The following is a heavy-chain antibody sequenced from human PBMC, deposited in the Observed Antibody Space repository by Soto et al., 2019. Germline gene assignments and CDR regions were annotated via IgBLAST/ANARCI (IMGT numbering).Heavy chain of an antibody. Sequence: EVQLAESGGGLVQPGGSLRLSCAASGFTFSDHYMDWVRQAPGKGLEWVGRSRDKVHSHTTEYAASVKGRITIARGDSENSLYLQMNSLNTADTAVYYCARDVVSTGYFDYWGQGTLVTIS. V-gene: IGHV3-72*01. CDR2: SRDKVHSHTT. J-gene: IGHJ4*02. D-gene: IGHD5-12*01. CDR1: GFTFSDHY. CDR3: ARDVVSTGYFDY.